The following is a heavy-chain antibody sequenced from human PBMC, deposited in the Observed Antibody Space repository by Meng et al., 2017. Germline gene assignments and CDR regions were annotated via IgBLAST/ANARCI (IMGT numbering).Heavy chain of an antibody. CDR1: GFTFSSYG. J-gene: IGHJ3*02. CDR2: IWYDGSNK. CDR3: ARDKRITMIVADDAIDI. Sequence: GESLKISCAASGFTFSSYGMHWVRQAPGKGLEWVAVIWYDGSNKYYADSVKGRFTISRDNSKNTLYLQMNSLRAEDTAVYYCARDKRITMIVADDAIDIWGQGTMVTVSS. V-gene: IGHV3-33*01. D-gene: IGHD3-22*01.